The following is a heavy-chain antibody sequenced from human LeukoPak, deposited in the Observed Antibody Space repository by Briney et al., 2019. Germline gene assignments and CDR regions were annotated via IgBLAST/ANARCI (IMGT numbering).Heavy chain of an antibody. D-gene: IGHD3-22*01. V-gene: IGHV4-61*02. CDR1: GGSISSGSYY. CDR2: IYTSGST. Sequence: PSQTLSLTCTVSGGSISSGSYYWSWIRQPAGKGLEWIGRIYTSGSTNYNPSLKSRVTISVDTSKNQFSLKLSSVTAADTAVYYCARGSLNYYDFIWYFDLWGRGTLVTVSS. J-gene: IGHJ2*01. CDR3: ARGSLNYYDFIWYFDL.